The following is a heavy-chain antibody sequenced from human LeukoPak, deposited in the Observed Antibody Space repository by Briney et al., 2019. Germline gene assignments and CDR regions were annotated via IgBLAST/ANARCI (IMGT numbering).Heavy chain of an antibody. D-gene: IGHD3-3*01. J-gene: IGHJ4*02. CDR3: ARHSNDFWSGYYTFDY. V-gene: IGHV3-53*01. Sequence: GGSLRLSCAASGFTVSSNYMSWVRQAPGKGLEWVSVIYSGGSTYYADSVKGRFTISRDNSKNTLSLQMNSLRAEDTAVYYCARHSNDFWSGYYTFDYWGQGTLVTVSS. CDR1: GFTVSSNY. CDR2: IYSGGST.